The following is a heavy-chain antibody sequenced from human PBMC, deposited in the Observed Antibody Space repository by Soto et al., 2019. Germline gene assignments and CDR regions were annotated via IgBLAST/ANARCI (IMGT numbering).Heavy chain of an antibody. CDR2: ISGSGGST. Sequence: PGGSLRLSCAASGFTFSSYAMSWVRQAPGKGLEWVSAISGSGGSTYYADSVKGRFTISRDNSKNTLYLQMNSLRAEDTAVYYCAKDLSDGEQWLVRRFYYYYYGMDVWGQGTTVTVSS. D-gene: IGHD6-19*01. J-gene: IGHJ6*02. CDR1: GFTFSSYA. V-gene: IGHV3-23*01. CDR3: AKDLSDGEQWLVRRFYYYYYGMDV.